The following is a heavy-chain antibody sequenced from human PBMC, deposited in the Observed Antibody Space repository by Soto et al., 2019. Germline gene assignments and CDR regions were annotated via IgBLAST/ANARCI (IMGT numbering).Heavy chain of an antibody. V-gene: IGHV3-33*01. CDR3: ARDQGDYGVNGAFDI. Sequence: QVQLVESGGGVVQPGRSLRLSCAASGFTFSSYGMHWVRQAPGKGLEWVAVIWYDGSNKYYADSVKGRFTISRDNSKNTLYLQMNSLRAEDTAVYYCARDQGDYGVNGAFDIWGQGTMVTVSS. D-gene: IGHD4-17*01. CDR2: IWYDGSNK. J-gene: IGHJ3*02. CDR1: GFTFSSYG.